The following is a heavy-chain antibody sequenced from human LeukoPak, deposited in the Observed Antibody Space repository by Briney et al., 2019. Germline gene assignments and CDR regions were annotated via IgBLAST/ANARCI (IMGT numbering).Heavy chain of an antibody. CDR3: AKVQEMGTILPPFHY. V-gene: IGHV3-23*01. CDR1: GFTFSNYA. CDR2: ISGSGGVT. J-gene: IGHJ4*02. D-gene: IGHD5-24*01. Sequence: PGGSLRLSRAASGFTFSNYAMSWVRQAPGKGLEWVSAISGSGGVTYYADSVKGRFTISRDNSKNTLYLQGNSLRAADTAVYYCAKVQEMGTILPPFHYWGQGTLVTVSS.